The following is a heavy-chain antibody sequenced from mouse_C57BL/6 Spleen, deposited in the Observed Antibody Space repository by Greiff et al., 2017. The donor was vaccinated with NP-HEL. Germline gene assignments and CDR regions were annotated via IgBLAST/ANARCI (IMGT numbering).Heavy chain of an antibody. CDR3: ARQGHYYGSSPFAY. CDR1: GFTFSDYY. J-gene: IGHJ3*01. CDR2: ISNGGGST. Sequence: EVKLQESGGGLVQPGGSLKLSCAASGFTFSDYYMYWVRQTPEKRLEWVAYISNGGGSTYYPDTVKGRFTISRDNAKNTLYLQMSRLKSEDTAMYYCARQGHYYGSSPFAYWGQGTLVTVSA. V-gene: IGHV5-12*01. D-gene: IGHD1-1*01.